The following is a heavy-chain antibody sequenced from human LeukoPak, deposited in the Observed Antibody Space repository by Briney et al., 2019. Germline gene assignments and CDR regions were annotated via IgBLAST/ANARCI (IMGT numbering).Heavy chain of an antibody. CDR2: INHSGST. CDR1: GGSFSGYY. D-gene: IGHD3-3*01. Sequence: PSETLSLTCAVYGGSFSGYYWSWIRQPPGKGLEWIGEINHSGSTNYNPSLKSRVTISVDTFKNQFSLKLSSATAADTAVYYCARLKTYYDFWSGYYPYYFDYWGQGTLVTVSS. V-gene: IGHV4-34*01. CDR3: ARLKTYYDFWSGYYPYYFDY. J-gene: IGHJ4*02.